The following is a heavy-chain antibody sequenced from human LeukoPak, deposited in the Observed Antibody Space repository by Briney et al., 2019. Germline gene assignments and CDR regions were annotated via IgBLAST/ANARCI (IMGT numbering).Heavy chain of an antibody. D-gene: IGHD4-17*01. CDR1: GFIFSSYA. V-gene: IGHV3-23*01. Sequence: GGSLRLSCAASGFIFSSYAMSWVRQAPGKGLERVSAISGSGGSTYYADSVKGRFTISRDNSRNTLYLQMNSLRAEDTAVYYCAKGTTGEHFDYWGQGTLVTVSS. CDR3: AKGTTGEHFDY. J-gene: IGHJ4*02. CDR2: ISGSGGST.